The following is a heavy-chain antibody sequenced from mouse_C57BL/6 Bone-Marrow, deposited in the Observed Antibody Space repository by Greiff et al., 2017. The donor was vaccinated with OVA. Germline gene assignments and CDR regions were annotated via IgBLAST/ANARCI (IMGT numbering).Heavy chain of an antibody. CDR3: ARMVTTRNYAMDY. Sequence: EVHLVESGGGLVQPGGSLKLSCAASGFTFSDYYMYWVRQTPEKRLEWVAYLSNGGGSTYYPDTVKGRFTISRDNAKNTLYMQMSRLKSEDTAMYYCARMVTTRNYAMDYWGQGTSVTVSS. D-gene: IGHD2-2*01. V-gene: IGHV5-12*01. CDR2: LSNGGGST. J-gene: IGHJ4*01. CDR1: GFTFSDYY.